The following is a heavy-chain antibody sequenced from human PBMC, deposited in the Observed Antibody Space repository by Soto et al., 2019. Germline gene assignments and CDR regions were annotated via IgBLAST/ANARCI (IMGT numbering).Heavy chain of an antibody. Sequence: QVQLVQSGAEVKKPGSSVKVSCKASADTFTGYTVTWVRQAPGQGLEWVGRVIPILGASNFAQKFQGRVTXPXDXXADTAYMVLTGLTSEDTAVYYCARSRGSYYTNFDSWGQGTLVTVSS. CDR1: ADTFTGYT. CDR2: VIPILGAS. CDR3: ARSRGSYYTNFDS. J-gene: IGHJ4*02. D-gene: IGHD3-10*01. V-gene: IGHV1-69*08.